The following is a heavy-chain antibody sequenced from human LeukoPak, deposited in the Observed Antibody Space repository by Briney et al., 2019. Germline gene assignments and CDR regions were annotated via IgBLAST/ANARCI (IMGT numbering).Heavy chain of an antibody. V-gene: IGHV3-33*01. Sequence: GGSLRLSCAASGFTFSSYGMHWVRQAPGKGLEWVAVIWYDGSNKYYADSVKGRFTIPRDNSKNTLYLQMNSLRAEDTAVYYCARVDGYNTFDYWGQGTLVTVSS. D-gene: IGHD5-24*01. CDR1: GFTFSSYG. J-gene: IGHJ4*02. CDR2: IWYDGSNK. CDR3: ARVDGYNTFDY.